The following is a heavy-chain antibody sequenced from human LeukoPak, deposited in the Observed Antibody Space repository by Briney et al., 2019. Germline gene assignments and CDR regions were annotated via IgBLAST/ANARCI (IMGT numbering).Heavy chain of an antibody. J-gene: IGHJ4*02. Sequence: GGSLRLSCAASGLTFSSYAMSWVRQAPGKGLEWVSAISGSGGSTYYADSVKGRFTISRDNSKNTLYLQMNSLRAEDTAVYYCAKDPLGARRPFDYWGQGTLVTVSS. V-gene: IGHV3-23*01. CDR2: ISGSGGST. CDR1: GLTFSSYA. D-gene: IGHD1-26*01. CDR3: AKDPLGARRPFDY.